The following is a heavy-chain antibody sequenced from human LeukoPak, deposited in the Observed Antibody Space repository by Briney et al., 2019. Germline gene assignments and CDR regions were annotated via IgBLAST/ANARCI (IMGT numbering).Heavy chain of an antibody. V-gene: IGHV1-69*05. Sequence: ASVKVSCKASGGAFSSYAISWVRQAPGQGLEWMGGIIPIFGTANYAQKFQGRVTITTDESTSTAYMELSSLRSEDTAVYYCARSKFTAGRGAFDIWGQGTMVTVSS. CDR2: IIPIFGTA. D-gene: IGHD6-19*01. CDR1: GGAFSSYA. J-gene: IGHJ3*02. CDR3: ARSKFTAGRGAFDI.